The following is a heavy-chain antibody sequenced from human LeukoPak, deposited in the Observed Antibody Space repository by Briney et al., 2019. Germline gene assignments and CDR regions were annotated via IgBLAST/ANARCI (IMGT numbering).Heavy chain of an antibody. D-gene: IGHD3-10*01. CDR2: TSAYIGNT. V-gene: IGHV1-18*01. J-gene: IGHJ4*02. CDR3: ARVLDYGSGSYVPRDY. CDR1: GYTFTTYG. Sequence: GASVKLSCYASGYTFTTYGISGVRQAPGQGRGGLGWTSAYIGNTNYAQKLQGRVTMTTHTSTSKDYMELRSLKSDDPAVYYCARVLDYGSGSYVPRDYWGQGNLVTVSS.